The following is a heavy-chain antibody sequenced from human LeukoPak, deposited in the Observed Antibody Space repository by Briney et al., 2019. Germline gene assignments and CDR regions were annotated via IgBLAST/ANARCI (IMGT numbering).Heavy chain of an antibody. Sequence: PGESLRLSCAASGFTFSNYAMNWVRQAPGKGLDWVSAISGSDGSTDYANSVKGRFTISRDNSKNVLYLQMNSLRAEDTAIYYCAKMVTGHNYFDPWGQGTLVTVSS. CDR1: GFTFSNYA. V-gene: IGHV3-23*01. J-gene: IGHJ5*02. D-gene: IGHD1-20*01. CDR3: AKMVTGHNYFDP. CDR2: ISGSDGST.